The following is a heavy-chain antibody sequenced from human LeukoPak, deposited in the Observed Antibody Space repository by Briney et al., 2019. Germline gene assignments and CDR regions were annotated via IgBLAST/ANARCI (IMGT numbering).Heavy chain of an antibody. CDR3: ARRVKYYYDSSGYYYARPYYYYYMDV. D-gene: IGHD3-22*01. CDR2: INHSGST. CDR1: GGSFSGYY. V-gene: IGHV4-34*01. J-gene: IGHJ6*03. Sequence: PSETLSLTCAVYGGSFSGYYWSWIRQPPGKGLEWIGGINHSGSTNYNPSLKSRVTISVDTSKNQFSLKLSSVTAADTAVYYCARRVKYYYDSSGYYYARPYYYYYMDVWGKGTTVTISS.